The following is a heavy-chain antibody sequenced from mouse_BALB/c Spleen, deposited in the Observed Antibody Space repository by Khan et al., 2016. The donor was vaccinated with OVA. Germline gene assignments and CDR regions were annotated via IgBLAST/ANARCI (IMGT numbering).Heavy chain of an antibody. J-gene: IGHJ3*01. Sequence: EVELVESGGGLVKPGGSLKLSCAASGFTFSDYYMYWVRQTPEKRLEWVATIRDGGSSTYYPDSVKGRFTISRANAKNNLYLQMSSLKSENTAIYYCARAGYGGFAYWGQGTLVTVSA. V-gene: IGHV5-4*02. CDR1: GFTFSDYY. CDR2: IRDGGSST. D-gene: IGHD1-1*02. CDR3: ARAGYGGFAY.